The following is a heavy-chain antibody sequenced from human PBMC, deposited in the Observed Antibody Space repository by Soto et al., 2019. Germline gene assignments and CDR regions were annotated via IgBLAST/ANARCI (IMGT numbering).Heavy chain of an antibody. CDR3: TRDSSLGYPF. CDR1: RGTFTTSP. J-gene: IGHJ4*02. V-gene: IGHV1-69*06. D-gene: IGHD5-18*01. Sequence: QVQLVQSGAEVKKPGSSVKVSCKTSRGTFTTSPITRIRQAPGHGLVWMGEVIPTSGTATYAQTFQGRVAFTAEKSTNTAYTALSSLRSEDTAMYFCTRDSSLGYPFWGQGSRVTGSS. CDR2: VIPTSGTA.